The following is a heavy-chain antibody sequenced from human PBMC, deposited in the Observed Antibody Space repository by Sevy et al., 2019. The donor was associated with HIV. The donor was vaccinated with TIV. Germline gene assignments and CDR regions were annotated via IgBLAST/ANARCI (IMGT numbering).Heavy chain of an antibody. CDR2: MSYDGSSQ. CDR3: ARDGGYDSSGYYPFHF. V-gene: IGHV3-30*04. J-gene: IGHJ4*02. D-gene: IGHD3-22*01. Sequence: GGSLRLSCEASGFSFSTHAMHWVRQAPGKELEWVAVMSYDGSSQYYADSVRGRFTISRDNSKNTLFLRMHSLRPEDTALYYCARDGGYDSSGYYPFHFWGQVTQVTVSS. CDR1: GFSFSTHA.